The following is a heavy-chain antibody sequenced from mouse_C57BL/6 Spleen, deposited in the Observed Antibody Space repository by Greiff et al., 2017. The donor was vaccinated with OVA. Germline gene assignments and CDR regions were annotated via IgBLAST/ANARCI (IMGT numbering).Heavy chain of an antibody. CDR3: ARAEADYFDY. CDR2: IDPNSGGT. CDR1: GYTFTSYW. Sequence: QVQLKQPGAELVKPGASVKLSCKASGYTFTSYWMHWVKQRPGRGLEWIGRIDPNSGGTKYNEKFKSKATLTVDKPSSTAYMQLSSQTSEDSAVYYCARAEADYFDYWGQGTTLTVSS. J-gene: IGHJ2*01. D-gene: IGHD3-3*01. V-gene: IGHV1-72*01.